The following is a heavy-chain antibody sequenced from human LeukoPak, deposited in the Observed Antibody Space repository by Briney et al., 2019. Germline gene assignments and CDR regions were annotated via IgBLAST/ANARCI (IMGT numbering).Heavy chain of an antibody. D-gene: IGHD3-10*01. V-gene: IGHV4-34*01. CDR1: VGSLIGNY. CDR3: ARGPSYGSGSPERGVDMDV. Sequence: SETLSLTCAVYVGSLIGNYWSWIRQPPGKGLEWIGEINHSGSTNYNPSLQSRVTISMDTSKNQFSLKLSSVTAADTAVYYCARGPSYGSGSPERGVDMDVWGKGTTVTVSS. J-gene: IGHJ6*03. CDR2: INHSGST.